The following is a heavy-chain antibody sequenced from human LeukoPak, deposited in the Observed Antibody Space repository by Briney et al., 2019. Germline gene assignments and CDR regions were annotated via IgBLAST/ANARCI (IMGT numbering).Heavy chain of an antibody. J-gene: IGHJ4*02. CDR2: IYPRDGST. V-gene: IGHV1-46*01. Sequence: GASVKVSCKASGYTFTSNYIHWVRQAPGQGLEWMGMIYPRDGSTSYAQKFQGRVTVTRDTSTSTVHMELSGLRSEDTAVYYCARESLERQGIDYWGQGTLVTVSS. CDR1: GYTFTSNY. D-gene: IGHD1-1*01. CDR3: ARESLERQGIDY.